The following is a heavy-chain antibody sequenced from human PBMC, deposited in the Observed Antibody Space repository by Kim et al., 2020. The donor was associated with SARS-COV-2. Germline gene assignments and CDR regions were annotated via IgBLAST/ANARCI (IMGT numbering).Heavy chain of an antibody. CDR1: VFTFSHYA. D-gene: IGHD5-18*01. CDR2: ISYGGSDK. CDR3: ARDGIHWGYRYFFDH. V-gene: IGHV3-30-3*01. J-gene: IGHJ4*02. Sequence: GGSLRLSCAASVFTFSHYAMHWVRQAPGKGLEWVAVISYGGSDKYYADSVKGRFTISRDNSKNTLYLQMNSLRAEDAALYYCARDGIHWGYRYFFDHWGQGALVTVSS.